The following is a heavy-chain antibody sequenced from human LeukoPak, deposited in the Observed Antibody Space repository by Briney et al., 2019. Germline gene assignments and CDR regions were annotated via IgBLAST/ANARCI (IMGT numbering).Heavy chain of an antibody. V-gene: IGHV3-21*01. CDR2: ISSSSSYI. D-gene: IGHD3-3*01. J-gene: IGHJ4*02. CDR1: GFTFSSYC. CDR3: ARAGTYDFWSGYPFLFDY. Sequence: GGSLRLSCAASGFTFSSYCMNWVRQAPGKGLEWVSSISSSSSYIYYADSVKGRFTISRDNAKNSLYLQMNSLRAEDTAVYYCARAGTYDFWSGYPFLFDYWGQGTLVTVSS.